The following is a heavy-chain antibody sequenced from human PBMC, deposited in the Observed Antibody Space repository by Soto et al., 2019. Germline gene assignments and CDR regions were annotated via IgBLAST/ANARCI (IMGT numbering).Heavy chain of an antibody. D-gene: IGHD4-17*01. J-gene: IGHJ4*02. CDR3: ARVTNGETIDY. V-gene: IGHV4-59*01. CDR1: GGSISSYY. CDR2: IYYSGST. Sequence: PSETLSLTCTVSGGSISSYYWSWIRQPPGKGLEWIGYIYYSGSTNYNPSLKSRVTISVDTSKNQFSPKLSSVTAADTAVYYCARVTNGETIDYWGQGTLVTVSS.